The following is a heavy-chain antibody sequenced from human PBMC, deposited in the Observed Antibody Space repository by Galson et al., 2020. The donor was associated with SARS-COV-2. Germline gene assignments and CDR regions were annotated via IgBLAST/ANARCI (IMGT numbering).Heavy chain of an antibody. CDR1: GFTFDDYT. CDR3: AKAMVRGVIKSYGMDV. V-gene: IGHV3-43*01. J-gene: IGHJ6*02. CDR2: ISWDGGST. D-gene: IGHD3-10*01. Sequence: GESLKISCAASGFTFDDYTMHWVRQAPGKGLEWVSLISWDGGSTYYADSVKGRFTISRDNSKNSLYLQMNSLRTEDTALYYCAKAMVRGVIKSYGMDVWGQGTTVTVSS.